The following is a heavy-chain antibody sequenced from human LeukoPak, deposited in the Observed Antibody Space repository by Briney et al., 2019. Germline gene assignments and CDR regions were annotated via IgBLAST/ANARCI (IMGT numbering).Heavy chain of an antibody. CDR2: INHSGST. J-gene: IGHJ4*02. V-gene: IGHV4-34*01. D-gene: IGHD6-13*01. CDR1: GGSFSGYY. Sequence: SETLSLTCAVYGGSFSGYYWSWIRQPPGKGLEWIGEINHSGSTNYNPSLKSRVTISVDTSKNQFSLKLSSVTAADTAVYYCARGHRRSSSFYSSIDYWGQGTLVTVSS. CDR3: ARGHRRSSSFYSSIDY.